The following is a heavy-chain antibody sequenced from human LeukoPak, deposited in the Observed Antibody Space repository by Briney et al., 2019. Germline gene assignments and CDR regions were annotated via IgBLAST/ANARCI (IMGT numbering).Heavy chain of an antibody. D-gene: IGHD6-19*01. V-gene: IGHV3-30*03. J-gene: IGHJ5*02. CDR1: GFTFSTYG. CDR3: AREEQWLVQDWFDP. CDR2: TPYDGIDK. Sequence: GGSLRLSCAASGFTFSTYGMHWVRQAPGKGLEWVAVTPYDGIDKYYADSVKGRFTISRDNSKNTLYLQMNSLRAEDTAVYYCAREEQWLVQDWFDPWGQGTLVTVSS.